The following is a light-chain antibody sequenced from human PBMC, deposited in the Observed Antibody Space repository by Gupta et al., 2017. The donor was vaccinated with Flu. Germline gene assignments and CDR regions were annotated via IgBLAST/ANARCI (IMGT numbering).Light chain of an antibody. Sequence: PSPLSASVGERVTITCRASQSVSSHLTWYQQKPGKAPRMLIYKATTVENGVPSRFSGSGSGTEFTLTISSLQPDDFATYYCQQYNSYWSFGQGTKVEIK. CDR3: QQYNSYWS. CDR1: QSVSSH. CDR2: KAT. V-gene: IGKV1-5*03. J-gene: IGKJ1*01.